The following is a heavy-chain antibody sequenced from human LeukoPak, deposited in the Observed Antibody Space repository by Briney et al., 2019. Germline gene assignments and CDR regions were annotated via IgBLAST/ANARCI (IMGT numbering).Heavy chain of an antibody. V-gene: IGHV3-23*01. CDR1: GFSFSTYS. CDR3: DYYPSSGCDPETKVDY. J-gene: IGHJ4*02. Sequence: PGGSLRLSCAGSGFSFSTYSMNWVRQAPGKGLEWVGGITGSGANTYYADSVKGRFTISRDNSKHTLYQLVNSLSAEATVVYYCDYYPSSGCDPETKVDYWGQGTLVTVSS. D-gene: IGHD3-22*01. CDR2: ITGSGANT.